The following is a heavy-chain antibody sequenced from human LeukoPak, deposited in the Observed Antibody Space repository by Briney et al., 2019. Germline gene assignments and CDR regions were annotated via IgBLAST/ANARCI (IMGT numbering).Heavy chain of an antibody. CDR2: ISGSGGST. J-gene: IGHJ4*02. CDR1: GFTFSSYA. Sequence: GGSLRLSCAASGFTFSSYAMSCVRQAPGKGLEWVSAISGSGGSTYYADSVKGRFTISRDNSKNTLYLQMNSLRAEDTAVYYCAKDGLDYYDSSGSYWGQGTLVTVSS. V-gene: IGHV3-23*01. CDR3: AKDGLDYYDSSGSY. D-gene: IGHD3-22*01.